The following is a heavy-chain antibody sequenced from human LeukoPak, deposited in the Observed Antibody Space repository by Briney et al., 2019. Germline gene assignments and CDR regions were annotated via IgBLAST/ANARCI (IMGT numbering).Heavy chain of an antibody. V-gene: IGHV4-34*01. CDR2: INHSGST. J-gene: IGHJ4*02. Sequence: SETLSLTCAVYGGCFSGYYWSWIRQPPGKGLDWIGEINHSGSTNYNPSLKSRVIISVDTSKNQFSLKLSSVTAADTAVYYCARRAPPYYYDSSGYYLWGQGTLVTVSS. D-gene: IGHD3-22*01. CDR3: ARRAPPYYYDSSGYYL. CDR1: GGCFSGYY.